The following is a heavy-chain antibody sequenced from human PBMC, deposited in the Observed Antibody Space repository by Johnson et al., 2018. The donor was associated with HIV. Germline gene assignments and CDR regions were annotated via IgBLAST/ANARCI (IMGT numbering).Heavy chain of an antibody. CDR1: GFTFSSYA. CDR3: AKDGSAFYDILTRLDAFDI. V-gene: IGHV3-30*04. J-gene: IGHJ3*02. CDR2: ISYDGSNK. Sequence: QVQLVESGGGVVQPGRSLRLSCAASGFTFSSYAIHWVRQAPGKGLEWVAVISYDGSNKYYADSVKGRFTISRYNSKNTLYLQMNSLRAEDTAVYYCAKDGSAFYDILTRLDAFDIWGQGTMVTVSS. D-gene: IGHD3-9*01.